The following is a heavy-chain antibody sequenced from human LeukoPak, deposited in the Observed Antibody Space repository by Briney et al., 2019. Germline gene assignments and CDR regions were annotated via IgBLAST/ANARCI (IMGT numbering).Heavy chain of an antibody. CDR3: ARELGYSSRPFDY. D-gene: IGHD6-13*01. CDR2: ISSSGSTI. Sequence: SGGSLRLSCAASGFTFSSYEMNWVRQAPGKGLEWVSYISSSGSTIYYAVSVKGRFTISRDNAKNSLYLQMSSLRAEDTAVYYCARELGYSSRPFDYWGQGTLVTVSS. V-gene: IGHV3-48*03. J-gene: IGHJ4*02. CDR1: GFTFSSYE.